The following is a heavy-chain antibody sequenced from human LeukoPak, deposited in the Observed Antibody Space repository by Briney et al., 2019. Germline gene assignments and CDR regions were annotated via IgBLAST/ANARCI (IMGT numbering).Heavy chain of an antibody. CDR1: GFTFSSYA. D-gene: IGHD6-13*01. Sequence: PGRSLRLSCAASGFTFSSYAMHWVRQAPGKGLEWVAVISYDGSNKYYADSVKGRFTISRDNSKNTLYLRMNSLRAEDTAVYYCARDRYSSSWELFDYWGQGTLVTVSS. CDR3: ARDRYSSSWELFDY. J-gene: IGHJ4*02. V-gene: IGHV3-30-3*01. CDR2: ISYDGSNK.